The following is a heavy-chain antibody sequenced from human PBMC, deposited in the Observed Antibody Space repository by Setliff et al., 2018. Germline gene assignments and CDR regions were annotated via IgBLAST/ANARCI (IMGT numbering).Heavy chain of an antibody. CDR1: GASISSGTYY. Sequence: SETLSLTCTVSGASISSGTYYWAWIRRPPGKGLEWIGRIHYRGTTYSNASLASRLTISVDTAKNQFSLKLTSVTAADTAVYYCARTGTYRYFDYWGQGALVTVSS. CDR3: ARTGTYRYFDY. D-gene: IGHD1-1*01. J-gene: IGHJ4*02. CDR2: IHYRGTT. V-gene: IGHV4-39*01.